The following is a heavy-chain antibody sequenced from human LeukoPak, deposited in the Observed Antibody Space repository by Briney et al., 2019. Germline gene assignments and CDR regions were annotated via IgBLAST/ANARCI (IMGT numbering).Heavy chain of an antibody. V-gene: IGHV3-30*02. CDR3: AKDREDSSGYYQDY. Sequence: PGGSLRLSCAASGFTFSSYAMSWVRQAPGKGLEWVAFIRYDGSNKYYADSVKGRFTISRDNSKNTLYLQMNSLRAEDTAVYYCAKDREDSSGYYQDYWGQGTLVTVSS. CDR2: IRYDGSNK. D-gene: IGHD3-22*01. J-gene: IGHJ4*02. CDR1: GFTFSSYA.